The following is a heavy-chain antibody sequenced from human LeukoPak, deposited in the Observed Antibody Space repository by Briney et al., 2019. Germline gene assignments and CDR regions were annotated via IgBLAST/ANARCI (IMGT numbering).Heavy chain of an antibody. Sequence: SETLSLTCTVSGGSVSSGDYYWTWIRQPAGKGLEWIGRIYTSGSTTYSPSLKSRVTISRDTSKNQFSLRLSSVTAADTAVYYCARGLGEAARLIDYWGQGTLVTVSS. D-gene: IGHD6-6*01. CDR3: ARGLGEAARLIDY. J-gene: IGHJ4*02. CDR1: GGSVSSGDYY. CDR2: IYTSGST. V-gene: IGHV4-61*02.